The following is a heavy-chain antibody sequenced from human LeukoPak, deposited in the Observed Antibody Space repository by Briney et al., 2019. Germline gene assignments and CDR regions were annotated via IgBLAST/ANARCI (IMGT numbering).Heavy chain of an antibody. D-gene: IGHD3-10*01. Sequence: ASVTVSCTASGYTFTSYYMHWVRQAPGQGLEWMGIINPSGGSTSYAQKFQGRVTITRDTSASTAYMELSSLRSEDTAVYYCARKKYYYGSGNKMGAFDIWGQGTMVTVPS. V-gene: IGHV1-46*01. J-gene: IGHJ3*02. CDR2: INPSGGST. CDR3: ARKKYYYGSGNKMGAFDI. CDR1: GYTFTSYY.